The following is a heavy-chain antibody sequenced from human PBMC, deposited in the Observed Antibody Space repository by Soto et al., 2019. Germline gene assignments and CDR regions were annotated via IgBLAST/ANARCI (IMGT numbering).Heavy chain of an antibody. CDR1: GFTVSSNY. CDR2: IYSGGST. CDR3: AKVLIWGSGSSRYMDF. Sequence: GGSLRLSCAASGFTVSSNYMSWVRQAPGKGLEWVSVIYSGGSTYYADSVKGRFTISRDNSKNTLYLQMNSLRAEDTAVYYCAKVLIWGSGSSRYMDFWGKGTTVTVSS. D-gene: IGHD7-27*01. J-gene: IGHJ6*03. V-gene: IGHV3-66*01.